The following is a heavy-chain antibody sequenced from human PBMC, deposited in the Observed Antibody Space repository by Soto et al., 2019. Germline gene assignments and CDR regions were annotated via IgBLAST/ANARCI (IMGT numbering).Heavy chain of an antibody. CDR2: IFSGGNA. CDR1: GVTVNSNF. J-gene: IGHJ4*02. V-gene: IGHV3-53*01. D-gene: IGHD3-10*01. CDR3: VKEFRGPFDY. Sequence: EVELVESGGGLSQPGGSLRLSCAVSGVTVNSNFMSWVRQAPGKGLEWVSVIFSGGNADYADSVKGRFIMSRDISKNTLYLQMNSLGAEDTAVYFFVKEFRGPFDYWGQGPLVTVSS.